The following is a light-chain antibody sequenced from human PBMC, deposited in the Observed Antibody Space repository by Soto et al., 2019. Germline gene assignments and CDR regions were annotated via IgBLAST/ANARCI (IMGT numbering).Light chain of an antibody. CDR3: QQYKSYSPWT. J-gene: IGKJ1*01. CDR1: QSISSW. Sequence: DIQMTQSPSTLSASVGDRVTITCRASQSISSWLAWYQQKPGKAPKLLIYKGSSLENGVPSRFSGSGSGTEFTLTISSLQPDDFATYYCQQYKSYSPWTFGQGTKVEIK. V-gene: IGKV1-5*03. CDR2: KGS.